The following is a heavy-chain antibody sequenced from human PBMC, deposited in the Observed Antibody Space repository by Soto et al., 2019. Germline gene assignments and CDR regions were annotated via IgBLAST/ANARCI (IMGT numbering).Heavy chain of an antibody. J-gene: IGHJ3*02. Sequence: KPSETLSLTCTVSGGSISSYYWSWIRQPPGKGLEWIGYIYYSGSTNYNPSLKSRVTISVDTSKNQFSLKLSSVTAADTAVYYCARNSTEVAFDIWGQGTMVTVSS. CDR2: IYYSGST. CDR3: ARNSTEVAFDI. V-gene: IGHV4-59*01. CDR1: GGSISSYY.